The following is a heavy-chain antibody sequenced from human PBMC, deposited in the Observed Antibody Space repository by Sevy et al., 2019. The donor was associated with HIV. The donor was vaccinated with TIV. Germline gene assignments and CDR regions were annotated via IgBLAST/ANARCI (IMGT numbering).Heavy chain of an antibody. Sequence: SETLSLTCAVYGGSFSGYYWSWIRQPPGKGLEWIGEINHSGSTNYNPSLKSRVTISVDTSKNQFSLKLSSVTAADTAVYYFARHGGSTSCSHAFDIWGQGTMVTVSS. J-gene: IGHJ3*02. CDR3: ARHGGSTSCSHAFDI. CDR2: INHSGST. CDR1: GGSFSGYY. V-gene: IGHV4-34*01. D-gene: IGHD2-2*01.